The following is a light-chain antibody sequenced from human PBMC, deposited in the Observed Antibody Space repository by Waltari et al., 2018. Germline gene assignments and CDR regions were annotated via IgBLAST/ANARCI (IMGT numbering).Light chain of an antibody. V-gene: IGKV1-5*03. CDR3: QQYNSYSWT. CDR2: KAS. J-gene: IGKJ1*01. CDR1: QSISSW. Sequence: DIQMTQSPSTLSASVGDRVNITCRASQSISSWLAWYQQKPGKDPKLLIYKASSLESGVPSRFSGSGSGTEFTLTISSLQPDDFATYYCQQYNSYSWTFGQGTKVEIK.